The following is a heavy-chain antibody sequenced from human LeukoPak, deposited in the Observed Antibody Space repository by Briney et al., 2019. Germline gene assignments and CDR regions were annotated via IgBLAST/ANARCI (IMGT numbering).Heavy chain of an antibody. CDR3: ARGGGSYYFDY. J-gene: IGHJ4*02. D-gene: IGHD1-26*01. V-gene: IGHV4-59*01. Sequence: SETLSLTCTAPGDSISSYYWSWIRQPPGKGLEWIGYFYNSGSTNYNPSLKSRVTISVDTSKNQFSLKLSSVTAADTAVYYCARGGGSYYFDYWGQGTLVTVSS. CDR2: FYNSGST. CDR1: GDSISSYY.